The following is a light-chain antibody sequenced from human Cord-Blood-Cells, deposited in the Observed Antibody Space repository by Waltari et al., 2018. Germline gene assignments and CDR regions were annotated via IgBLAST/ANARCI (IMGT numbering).Light chain of an antibody. J-gene: IGKJ5*01. CDR1: QSVSSN. Sequence: EIVMTQSPATLSVSPGERATLSCRASQSVSSNLAWYQQKPGQAPRLLIYGASTRATGIPTRFSGSGSGTYFTLTISSLKYEDFAVYYCQQYNNWPPITFGQGTRLEIK. CDR2: GAS. CDR3: QQYNNWPPIT. V-gene: IGKV3-15*01.